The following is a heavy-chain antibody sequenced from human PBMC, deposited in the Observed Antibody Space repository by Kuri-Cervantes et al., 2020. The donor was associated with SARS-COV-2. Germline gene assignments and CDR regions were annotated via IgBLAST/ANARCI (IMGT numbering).Heavy chain of an antibody. J-gene: IGHJ2*01. CDR1: GGSISSGSYY. CDR2: IYTSGST. D-gene: IGHD3-3*01. Sequence: SETLSLTCTVSGGSISSGSYYWSWIRQPAGKGLEWIGRIYTSGSTNYNPSLKSRVTISVDTSKNQFSLKPSSVTAADTAVYYCARDRATIFGVVTPSWYFDLWGRGTLVTVSS. CDR3: ARDRATIFGVVTPSWYFDL. V-gene: IGHV4-61*02.